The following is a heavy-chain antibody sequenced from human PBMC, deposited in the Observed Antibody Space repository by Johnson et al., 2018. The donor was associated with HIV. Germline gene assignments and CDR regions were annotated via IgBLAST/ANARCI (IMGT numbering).Heavy chain of an antibody. Sequence: VQLVESGGGLVKPGGSLRLSCAASGFTFSNAWMSWVRQAPGKGLEWVGRIKSKTDGGTTDYAAPVKGSFTISRDASKNTLYLQMNSLKTEDTAVYYCTTIWTTLGYCSGGSCDDAFDIWGQGTMVTVSS. CDR3: TTIWTTLGYCSGGSCDDAFDI. CDR2: IKSKTDGGTT. CDR1: GFTFSNAW. D-gene: IGHD2-15*01. J-gene: IGHJ3*02. V-gene: IGHV3-15*01.